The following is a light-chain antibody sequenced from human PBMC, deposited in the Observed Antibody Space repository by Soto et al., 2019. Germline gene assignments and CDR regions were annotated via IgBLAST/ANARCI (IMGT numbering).Light chain of an antibody. CDR1: ESISTH. CDR2: AAS. CDR3: QQSYSVPIT. V-gene: IGKV1-39*01. Sequence: DTQMTQSPSSLSASVGGRVTITCRASESISTHLNWYQQKSGGAPQLLIQAASTLQTGVPSRFSGSGSGTDFTLTISSLQPEDFATYHCQQSYSVPITFGQGTRLEIK. J-gene: IGKJ5*01.